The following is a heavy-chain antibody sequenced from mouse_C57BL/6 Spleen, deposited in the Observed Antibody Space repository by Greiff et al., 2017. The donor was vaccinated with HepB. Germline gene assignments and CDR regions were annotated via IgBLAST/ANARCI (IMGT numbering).Heavy chain of an antibody. CDR2: IYPRDGST. D-gene: IGHD1-1*01. V-gene: IGHV1-85*01. Sequence: VKLVESGPELVKPGASVKLSCKASGYTFTSYDINWVKQRPGQGLEWIGWIYPRDGSTKYNEKFKGKATLTVDTSSSTAYMELHSLTSEDSAVYFCARAMGLLRYPWFAYWGQGTLVTVSA. J-gene: IGHJ3*01. CDR3: ARAMGLLRYPWFAY. CDR1: GYTFTSYD.